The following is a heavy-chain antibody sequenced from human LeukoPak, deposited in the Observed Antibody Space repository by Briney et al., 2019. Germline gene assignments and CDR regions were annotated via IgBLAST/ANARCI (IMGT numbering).Heavy chain of an antibody. CDR2: IYTSGST. CDR3: AGTDYDSIFDY. J-gene: IGHJ4*02. CDR1: GGSISTYY. D-gene: IGHD3-3*01. V-gene: IGHV4-4*07. Sequence: QSSETLSLTCTVSGGSISTYYWSWIRQPAGKGLEWIGRIYTSGSTNYNPSLKSRVTMSVDTFKNQFSLKLSSVTAADTAVYYCAGTDYDSIFDYWGQGTLVTVSS.